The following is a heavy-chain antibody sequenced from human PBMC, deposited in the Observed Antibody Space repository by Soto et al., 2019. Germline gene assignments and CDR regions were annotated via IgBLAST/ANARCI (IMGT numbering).Heavy chain of an antibody. Sequence: QVQLQESGPGLVKPSETLSLTCTVSGGSISSYYWSWIRQPPGKGLEWIGYIYYSGSTNYNPSLKSRVTISVDTSKNQFSLKLSSVTAADTAVYYCARGSFGELGYWGQGTLVTVSS. CDR1: GGSISSYY. CDR2: IYYSGST. V-gene: IGHV4-59*01. D-gene: IGHD3-10*01. J-gene: IGHJ4*02. CDR3: ARGSFGELGY.